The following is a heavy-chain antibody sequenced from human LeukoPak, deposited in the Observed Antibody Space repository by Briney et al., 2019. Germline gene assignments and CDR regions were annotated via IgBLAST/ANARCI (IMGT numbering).Heavy chain of an antibody. D-gene: IGHD3-22*01. V-gene: IGHV4-39*01. Sequence: PSETLSLTCTASGASIGGGSYYWAWIRQPPGKGLEWIGSIYYSGNTFYNPSLKSRVTVSVDTSKNQFSLRLTSVTAADTAVYYCARRANYYASSGYRFDYWGQGTLVTVSS. J-gene: IGHJ4*02. CDR3: ARRANYYASSGYRFDY. CDR1: GASIGGGSYY. CDR2: IYYSGNT.